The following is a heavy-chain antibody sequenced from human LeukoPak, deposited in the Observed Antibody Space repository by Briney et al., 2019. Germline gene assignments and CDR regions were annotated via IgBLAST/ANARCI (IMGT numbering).Heavy chain of an antibody. CDR3: AKGHSDYGTGFDL. CDR1: GFTFSSYA. J-gene: IGHJ4*02. Sequence: GGSLRLSCAASGFTFSSYAMSWVRQAPGKGLEWASAISGSGGSTYYADSVKGRFTISRDNSKNTLYLQMKSLRAEDTAVYYCAKGHSDYGTGFDLWGQGTLVTVSS. CDR2: ISGSGGST. V-gene: IGHV3-23*01. D-gene: IGHD4-17*01.